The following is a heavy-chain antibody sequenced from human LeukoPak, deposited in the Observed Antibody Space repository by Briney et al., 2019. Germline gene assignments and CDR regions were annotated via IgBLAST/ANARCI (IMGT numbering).Heavy chain of an antibody. V-gene: IGHV1-2*02. Sequence: GASVKVSCKASGYTFTGYYMHWVRQAPGQGLEWMGWINPNSGGTNYAQKFQGRVTMTRDTSISTAYMELSRLRSDDTAVYYCARDLHLTMYWFDPWGQGTLVTVSS. D-gene: IGHD3-10*02. CDR1: GYTFTGYY. CDR3: ARDLHLTMYWFDP. CDR2: INPNSGGT. J-gene: IGHJ5*02.